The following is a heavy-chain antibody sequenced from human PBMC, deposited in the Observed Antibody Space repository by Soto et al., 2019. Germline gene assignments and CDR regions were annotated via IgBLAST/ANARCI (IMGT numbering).Heavy chain of an antibody. CDR3: TTAVITNDAFDI. J-gene: IGHJ3*02. CDR2: IKSKNDSGTT. Sequence: GGSLRLSCTASGFTFSNAWMSWVRQAPGKGLECVGRIKSKNDSGTTDYPAPVKGRFTISRDDSKITLYLHMNSLKTEPTPVYYCTTAVITNDAFDIWGQGTMVTVSS. CDR1: GFTFSNAW. D-gene: IGHD1-20*01. V-gene: IGHV3-15*01.